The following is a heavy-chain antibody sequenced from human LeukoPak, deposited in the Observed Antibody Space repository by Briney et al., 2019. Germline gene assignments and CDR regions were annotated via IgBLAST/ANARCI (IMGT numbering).Heavy chain of an antibody. CDR1: GFPFSSYG. CDR3: ARDLEGSGSFYRPSYDY. V-gene: IGHV3-21*01. CDR2: ISSSSSYI. D-gene: IGHD3-10*01. J-gene: IGHJ4*02. Sequence: GGSLRLSCAASGFPFSSYGMNWVRQAPGKGLEWVSSISSSSSYIYYADSVRGRFTISRDNAKNSLYLQMNSLRAEDTAVYYCARDLEGSGSFYRPSYDYWGQGTLVTVSS.